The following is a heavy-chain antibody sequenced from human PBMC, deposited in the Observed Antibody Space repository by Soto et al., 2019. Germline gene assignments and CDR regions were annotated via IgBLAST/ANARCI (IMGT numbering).Heavy chain of an antibody. V-gene: IGHV3-30-3*01. CDR3: ARDALAYCGGDCPCDC. CDR2: ISYDGSNK. D-gene: IGHD2-21*02. CDR1: GFTFSSYA. Sequence: QVQLVESGGGVVQPGRSLRLSCAASGFTFSSYAMHWVRQAPGKGLEWVAVISYDGSNKYYADSVKGRFTISRDNSKNTLDLQMNSLRAEVTAVYYCARDALAYCGGDCPCDCWGQGNLVTVSS. J-gene: IGHJ4*02.